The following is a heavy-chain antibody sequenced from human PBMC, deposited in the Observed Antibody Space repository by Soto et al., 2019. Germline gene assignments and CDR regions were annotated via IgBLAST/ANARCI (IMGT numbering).Heavy chain of an antibody. J-gene: IGHJ5*02. D-gene: IGHD6-13*01. Sequence: SETLSLTCTVSGGSISSYYWSWIRQPPGKGLEWIGYIYYSGSTDYNPSLKSRVTISVDTSKNQFSLKLSSATAADTAVYYCARVVAAAGTEYWFDPWGQGTLVTVSS. CDR3: ARVVAAAGTEYWFDP. V-gene: IGHV4-59*01. CDR2: IYYSGST. CDR1: GGSISSYY.